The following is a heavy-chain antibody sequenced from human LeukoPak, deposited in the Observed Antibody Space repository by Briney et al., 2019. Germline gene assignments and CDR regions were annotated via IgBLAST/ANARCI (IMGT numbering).Heavy chain of an antibody. CDR1: GFTFSSYD. CDR3: ARALRGPFGPHYYGMDV. V-gene: IGHV3-13*01. Sequence: PGGSLRLSCAASGFTFSSYDMHWVRQATGKGLEWVSAIGTAGDTYYPGSVKGRFTISRENAKNSLYLQMNSLRAGDTAVYYCARALRGPFGPHYYGMDVWGQGTTVTVSS. D-gene: IGHD3-10*01. J-gene: IGHJ6*02. CDR2: IGTAGDT.